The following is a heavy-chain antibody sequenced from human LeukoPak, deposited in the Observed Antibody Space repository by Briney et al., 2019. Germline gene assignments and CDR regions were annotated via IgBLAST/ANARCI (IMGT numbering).Heavy chain of an antibody. CDR2: ISGDGGST. CDR1: GFTFDDYA. CDR3: AKGSSRYYGSGSYSEYYFDY. Sequence: QPGGSLRLSCAASGFTFDDYAMHWVRQAPGKGLEWVSLISGDGGSTYYADSVKGRFTISRDNSKNTLYLQMNSLRAEDTAVYYCAKGSSRYYGSGSYSEYYFDYWGQGTLVTVSS. V-gene: IGHV3-43*02. D-gene: IGHD3-10*01. J-gene: IGHJ4*02.